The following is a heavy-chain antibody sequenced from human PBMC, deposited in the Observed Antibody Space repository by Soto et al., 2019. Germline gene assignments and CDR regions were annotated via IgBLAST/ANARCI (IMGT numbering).Heavy chain of an antibody. J-gene: IGHJ5*02. D-gene: IGHD1-26*01. CDR3: AKDRGYSSPPGRAVHP. Sequence: GSLRLSCAASGFTFSSYAMSWVRQAPGKGLEWVSAISGSGGSTYYADSVKGRFTISRDNSKNTLYLQMNSLRAEDTAVYYCAKDRGYSSPPGRAVHPWGQGTLVTVSS. CDR2: ISGSGGST. V-gene: IGHV3-23*01. CDR1: GFTFSSYA.